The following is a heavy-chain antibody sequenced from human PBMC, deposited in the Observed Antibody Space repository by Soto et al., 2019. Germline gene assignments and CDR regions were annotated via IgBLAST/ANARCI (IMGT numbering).Heavy chain of an antibody. CDR3: AIQDCTNDVCLEAAVTVGGALES. J-gene: IGHJ4*02. D-gene: IGHD2-8*01. CDR1: GFTFRKFW. Sequence: EVQLVQSGGGLAQPGKSLRLSCAAPGFTFRKFWMHWVRQVPGKGPVWVSYISSDGTTTDYADSVKGRFTISRDNAKDTLYLQMDSLRAEDTAVYYCAIQDCTNDVCLEAAVTVGGALESWGQGNLVTVSS. V-gene: IGHV3-74*01. CDR2: ISSDGTTT.